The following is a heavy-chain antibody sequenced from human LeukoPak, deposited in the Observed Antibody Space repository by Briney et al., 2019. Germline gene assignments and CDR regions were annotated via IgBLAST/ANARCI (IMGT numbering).Heavy chain of an antibody. CDR3: ARRIVGAFPFDY. D-gene: IGHD1-26*01. V-gene: IGHV3-48*02. J-gene: IGHJ4*02. CDR2: ITTSGGTI. Sequence: GGSLRLSCAASGFTFSSYNMNWVRQAPGKGLEWISCITTSGGTIYYADSVKGRFTISRDNAKNSLYLQMNSLRDEDTAVYYCARRIVGAFPFDYWGQGTLVTVSS. CDR1: GFTFSSYN.